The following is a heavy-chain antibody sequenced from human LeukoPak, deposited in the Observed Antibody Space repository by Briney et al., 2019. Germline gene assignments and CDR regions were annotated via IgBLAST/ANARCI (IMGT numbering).Heavy chain of an antibody. CDR1: GGTFSSYA. CDR2: IIPIFGTA. CDR3: ARSRYDILTGYYSPGRYYYFDY. J-gene: IGHJ4*02. Sequence: SAKVSCKASGGTFSSYAISWVRQAPGQGLEWMGGIIPIFGTANYAQKFQGRVTITADESTSTAYMELSSLRSEDTAVYYCARSRYDILTGYYSPGRYYYFDYWGQGTLVTVSS. D-gene: IGHD3-9*01. V-gene: IGHV1-69*01.